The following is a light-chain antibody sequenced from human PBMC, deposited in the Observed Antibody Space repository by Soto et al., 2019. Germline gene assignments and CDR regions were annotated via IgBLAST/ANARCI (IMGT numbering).Light chain of an antibody. CDR2: GAS. Sequence: EIVLTQSPGTLSLSPGERATLSCRASQSVSSSYLAWYQQKPGQAPRLLIYGASSRATGIPGRFSGSGSGTDFTFPITRRELDDFAVYYCQEYGRSPFTFGPRTKVDIK. CDR1: QSVSSSY. CDR3: QEYGRSPFT. J-gene: IGKJ3*01. V-gene: IGKV3-20*01.